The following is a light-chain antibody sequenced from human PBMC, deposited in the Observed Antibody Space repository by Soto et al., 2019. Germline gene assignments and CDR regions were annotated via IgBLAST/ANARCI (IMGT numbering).Light chain of an antibody. CDR2: KAS. V-gene: IGKV1-5*03. CDR1: QNITTW. CDR3: QHYNSPWR. J-gene: IGKJ1*01. Sequence: IQMTQSPSTLSASAGDTVTITCRASQNITTWLAWYLQKPGKAPKLLIYKASTLETGAPSRFSGSGSGTEFTLTIRSLQPDEFATYYCQHYNSPWRFGQGTKV.